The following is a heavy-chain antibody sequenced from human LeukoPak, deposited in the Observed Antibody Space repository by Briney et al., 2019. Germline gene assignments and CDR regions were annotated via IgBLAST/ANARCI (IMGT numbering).Heavy chain of an antibody. D-gene: IGHD3-3*01. J-gene: IGHJ5*02. CDR2: ISYDGSNK. CDR1: GFTFSSYG. V-gene: IGHV3-30*18. CDR3: AKDLGWTSYYDFWSGYYGGP. Sequence: GGSLRLSCAASGFTFSSYGMHWVRQAPGKGLERVAVISYDGSNKYYADSVKGRFTISRDNSKNTLYLQMNGLRAEDTAVYYCAKDLGWTSYYDFWSGYYGGPWGQGTLVTVSS.